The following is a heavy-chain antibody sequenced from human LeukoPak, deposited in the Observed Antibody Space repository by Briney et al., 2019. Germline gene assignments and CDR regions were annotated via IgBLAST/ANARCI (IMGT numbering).Heavy chain of an antibody. J-gene: IGHJ4*02. D-gene: IGHD6-13*01. CDR2: IRYDGSNK. CDR3: AKGQQLANLFDY. V-gene: IGHV3-30*02. Sequence: GGSLRLSCAASGFTFSSYGMHWVRQAPGKGLEWVAFIRYDGSNKYYADSVKGRFTISRDNSKNTLYLQMNSLRAEDTAVYYCAKGQQLANLFDYWGQGTLVTVSS. CDR1: GFTFSSYG.